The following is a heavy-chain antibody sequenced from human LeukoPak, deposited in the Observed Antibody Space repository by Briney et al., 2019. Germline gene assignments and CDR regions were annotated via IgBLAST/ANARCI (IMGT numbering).Heavy chain of an antibody. CDR3: ARDGDYDILTGYTRRYAFDI. Sequence: SETLPLTCTVSGGSISSYYWSWIRQPPGKGLEWIGYIYYSGSTNYNPSLKSRVTITVDTSKNQFSLKLSSVTAADTAVDYCARDGDYDILTGYTRRYAFDIWGQGTMVTVSS. CDR2: IYYSGST. D-gene: IGHD3-9*01. V-gene: IGHV4-59*01. CDR1: GGSISSYY. J-gene: IGHJ3*02.